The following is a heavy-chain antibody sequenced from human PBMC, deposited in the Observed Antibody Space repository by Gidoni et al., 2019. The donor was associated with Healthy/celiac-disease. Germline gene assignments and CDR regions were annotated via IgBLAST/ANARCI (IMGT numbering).Heavy chain of an antibody. CDR3: AKDQEWLVRYWFDP. V-gene: IGHV3-23*01. D-gene: IGHD6-19*01. CDR1: GFPFSSYA. Sequence: EVQLLESGGGLVQPGGSLRLSCAASGFPFSSYAMSWVRQAPGKGLEWVSAISGSGGSPYYADSVKGRFTISRDNSKNTLYLQMNSLRAEDTAVYYCAKDQEWLVRYWFDPWGQGTLVTVSS. CDR2: ISGSGGSP. J-gene: IGHJ5*02.